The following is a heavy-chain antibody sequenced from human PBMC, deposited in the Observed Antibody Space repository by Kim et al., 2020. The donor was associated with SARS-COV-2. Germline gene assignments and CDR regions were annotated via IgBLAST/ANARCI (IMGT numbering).Heavy chain of an antibody. Sequence: NYAPKVQGRVTITADESTSTAYMELSSLGSEDTAVYYCAGWGGYAGDYWGQGTLVTVSS. V-gene: IGHV1-69*01. CDR3: AGWGGYAGDY. D-gene: IGHD5-12*01. J-gene: IGHJ4*02.